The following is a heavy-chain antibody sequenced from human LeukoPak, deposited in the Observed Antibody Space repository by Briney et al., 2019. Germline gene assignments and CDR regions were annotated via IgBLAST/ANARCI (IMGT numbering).Heavy chain of an antibody. D-gene: IGHD2-2*02. CDR2: IYYSGRT. J-gene: IGHJ4*02. Sequence: PSETLSLTCTVSGGSISGYFWSWIRQPPGKGLESFGDIYYSGRTNYNPSLKSRVTISVDTSKNQFSLKLSSVTAADTAVYYCARYSCTTTTCYNFDYWGQGTLVTVSS. V-gene: IGHV4-59*12. CDR3: ARYSCTTTTCYNFDY. CDR1: GGSISGYF.